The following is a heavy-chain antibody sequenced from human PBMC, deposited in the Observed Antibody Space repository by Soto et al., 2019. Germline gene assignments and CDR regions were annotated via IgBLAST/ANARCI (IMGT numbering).Heavy chain of an antibody. J-gene: IGHJ6*02. CDR1: GFTFSGYG. Sequence: GGSLRLSCAASGFTFSGYGMHWVRQAPGKGLEWVAVIWYDGSNKYYADAVKGRFTISRDNSKNTLYLQMNSLRAEDTAVYYCARDLHSSSWYSSRYYYYGMDVWGQGTTVTVSS. CDR2: IWYDGSNK. CDR3: ARDLHSSSWYSSRYYYYGMDV. V-gene: IGHV3-33*01. D-gene: IGHD6-13*01.